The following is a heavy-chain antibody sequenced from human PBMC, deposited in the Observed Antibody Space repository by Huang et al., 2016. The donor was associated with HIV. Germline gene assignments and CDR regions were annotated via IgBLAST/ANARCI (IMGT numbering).Heavy chain of an antibody. CDR3: ARYTADAFDI. Sequence: EVQLVESGGGLVQPGGSLRLSCAASGFTFSSYSMNWVRQAPGKGLEWVSYISSSSSTILYADSVKGRFTISRDNAKNSLFLRMNSLRDEDTAVYYCARYTADAFDIWGQGTMVTVSS. D-gene: IGHD5-18*01. CDR1: GFTFSSYS. CDR2: ISSSSSTI. V-gene: IGHV3-48*02. J-gene: IGHJ3*02.